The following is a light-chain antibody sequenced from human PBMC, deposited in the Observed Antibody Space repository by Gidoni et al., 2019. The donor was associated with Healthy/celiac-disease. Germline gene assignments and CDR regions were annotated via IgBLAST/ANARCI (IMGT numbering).Light chain of an antibody. CDR3: QQXXXWPXXT. CDR1: QSVSSN. J-gene: IGKJ1*01. V-gene: IGKV3-15*01. CDR2: GAS. Sequence: IVMTQSPATLSVSPGERATLSCRASQSVSSNLAWYQQKPGQAPRLLIFGASTRPTGNPARFXXXGSXXEFTXTISXXXSEXFAVXXCQQXXXWPXXTFXXXTKVEIK.